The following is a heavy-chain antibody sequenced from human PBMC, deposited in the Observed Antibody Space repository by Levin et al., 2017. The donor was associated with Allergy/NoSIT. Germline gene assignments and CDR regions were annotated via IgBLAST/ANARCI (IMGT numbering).Heavy chain of an antibody. CDR2: INPNSGGT. J-gene: IGHJ5*02. V-gene: IGHV1-2*02. Sequence: ASVKVSCKASGYTFTGYYMHWVRQAPGQGLEGMGWINPNSGGTNYAQKFQGRVTMTRDTSISTAYKELSRLGSDDTAVYYGAGDRSQWLMENWFDPWGQGTLVTVSS. CDR1: GYTFTGYY. D-gene: IGHD6-19*01. CDR3: AGDRSQWLMENWFDP.